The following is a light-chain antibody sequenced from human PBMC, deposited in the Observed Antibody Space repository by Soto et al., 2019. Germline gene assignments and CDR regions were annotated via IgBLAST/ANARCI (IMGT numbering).Light chain of an antibody. J-gene: IGKJ1*01. CDR3: QQYNTYWT. V-gene: IGKV1-5*03. CDR2: KAS. CDR1: QSISSW. Sequence: DIQMTQSPSTLSASVGDRITITCRDSQSISSWLAWYQQKPGKAPKLLIYKASSLESGVPSRFSGSGSETEFTLTISSLQPDDVATYYCQQYNTYWTFGQGTKV.